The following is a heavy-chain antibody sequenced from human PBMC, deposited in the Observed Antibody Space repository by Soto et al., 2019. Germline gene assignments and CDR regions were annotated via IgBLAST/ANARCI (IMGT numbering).Heavy chain of an antibody. V-gene: IGHV3-7*04. CDR2: IKPDGTET. Sequence: EVQLVESGGGLVQPGGSLRLSCAASGFRFNTYWMNWVRQAPGKGLEWVANIKPDGTETYSVDSVKGRFTISRDNAKNSLSLQMNNLRVEDSALYYCARGSAIAGRPAYYGLDVWGQGTTVTVSS. CDR3: ARGSAIAGRPAYYGLDV. D-gene: IGHD6-6*01. J-gene: IGHJ6*02. CDR1: GFRFNTYW.